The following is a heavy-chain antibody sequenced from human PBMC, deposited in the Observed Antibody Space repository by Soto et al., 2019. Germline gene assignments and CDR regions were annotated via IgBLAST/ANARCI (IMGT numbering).Heavy chain of an antibody. CDR2: IYYSGST. CDR3: ARGDHYYDSSGYYY. V-gene: IGHV4-59*01. Sequence: PSETLSLTCTVSGGSISSYYWSWIRQPPGKGLEWIGYIYYSGSTNYNPSLKSRVTISVDTSKNQFSLKLSSVTAADTAVYYCARGDHYYDSSGYYYWGQGTLVTVSS. D-gene: IGHD3-22*01. J-gene: IGHJ4*02. CDR1: GGSISSYY.